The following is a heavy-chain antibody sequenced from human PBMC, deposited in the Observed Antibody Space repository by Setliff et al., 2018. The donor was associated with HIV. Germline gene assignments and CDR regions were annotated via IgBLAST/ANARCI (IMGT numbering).Heavy chain of an antibody. Sequence: GGSLRLSCTASGFTFGDYAMSWVRQAPGKGLEWVGRIKSKTDGGTADYAAPVKGRFTISRDDSKSIAYLQMNSLRTEDTAVYYCTREVVPAAMGYYYYYMDVWGKGTTVTVSS. CDR2: IKSKTDGGTA. J-gene: IGHJ6*03. CDR3: TREVVPAAMGYYYYYMDV. CDR1: GFTFGDYA. D-gene: IGHD2-2*01. V-gene: IGHV3-49*04.